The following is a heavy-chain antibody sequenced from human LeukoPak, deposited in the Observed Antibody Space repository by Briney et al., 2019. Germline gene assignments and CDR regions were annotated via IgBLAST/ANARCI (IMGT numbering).Heavy chain of an antibody. D-gene: IGHD2-2*02. CDR2: INPSGGST. CDR1: GYTFTSYY. J-gene: IGHJ4*02. V-gene: IGHV1-46*01. CDR3: ARGFGPNDIVVVPAAIGVIDY. Sequence: APVKVSCKASGYTFTSYYMHWVRQAPGQGLEWMGIINPSGGSTSYAQKFQGRVTMTRDTSTSTVYMELSSLRSEDTAVYYCARGFGPNDIVVVPAAIGVIDYWGQGTLVTVSS.